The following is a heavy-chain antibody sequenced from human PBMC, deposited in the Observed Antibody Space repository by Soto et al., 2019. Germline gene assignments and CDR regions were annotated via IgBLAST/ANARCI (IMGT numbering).Heavy chain of an antibody. CDR3: ARVYCGGDCFSGGDFDY. CDR2: ISVYNGDT. V-gene: IGHV1-18*01. CDR1: GYTFTTYG. Sequence: ASVKVSCKTSGYTFTTYGISWIRQAPGQGLEWIAWISVYNGDTNSAQKVQGRVTMTTDTLTTTAYLELRSLRSDDTAVYYCARVYCGGDCFSGGDFDYWGQGTLVTVSS. D-gene: IGHD2-21*01. J-gene: IGHJ4*02.